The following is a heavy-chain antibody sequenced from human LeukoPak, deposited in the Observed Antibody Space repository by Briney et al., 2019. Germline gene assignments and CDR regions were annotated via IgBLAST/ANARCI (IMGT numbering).Heavy chain of an antibody. D-gene: IGHD2-21*01. CDR2: INPNSGGT. Sequence: GASVTVSCKPSGYSFTHYYMHWVRQAPGQGLEWMGWINPNSGGTSSAQKFQGRVTMTRDTSITTVYMEVSWLTSDDPAIYYCARADRLDGGPYLIGPWGQGTLVSVSS. CDR3: ARADRLDGGPYLIGP. V-gene: IGHV1-2*02. J-gene: IGHJ5*02. CDR1: GYSFTHYY.